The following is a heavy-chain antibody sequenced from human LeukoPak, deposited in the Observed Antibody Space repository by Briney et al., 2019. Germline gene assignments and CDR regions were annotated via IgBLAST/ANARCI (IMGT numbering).Heavy chain of an antibody. CDR3: VKVDT. CDR2: VRNEGNKY. Sequence: GRSLRLSCVAAGFTFSSSGMHWVRQSPGKGLDWVAFVRNEGNKYNYAESVKGRFTISRDNSKNTLYLQMHTLRAEDTAVYSCVKVDTWGQGTLVTVYS. J-gene: IGHJ1*01. V-gene: IGHV3-33*03. CDR1: GFTFSSSG. D-gene: IGHD5-18*01.